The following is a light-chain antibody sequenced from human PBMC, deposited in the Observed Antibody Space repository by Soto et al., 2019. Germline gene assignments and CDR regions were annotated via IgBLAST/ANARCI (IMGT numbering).Light chain of an antibody. CDR1: QDISNY. CDR2: DAS. J-gene: IGKJ4*01. Sequence: DIQMTQSPSSLSASVGDRVTITCQASQDISNYLNWYQQKPGKAPKLLIYDASNLETGVPSRLSGSGSGTDFTFTIRSLQPEDIATYYCQQYDNLPLTFGGGTKVEIK. V-gene: IGKV1-33*01. CDR3: QQYDNLPLT.